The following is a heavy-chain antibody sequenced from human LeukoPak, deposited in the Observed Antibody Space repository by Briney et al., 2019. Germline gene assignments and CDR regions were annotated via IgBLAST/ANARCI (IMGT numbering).Heavy chain of an antibody. D-gene: IGHD6-13*01. V-gene: IGHV3-23*01. J-gene: IGHJ5*02. Sequence: GGSLRLSCAASGFTFSNAWMSWVRQAPGKGLEWVSAISGSGGSTYYADSVKGRFTISRDNSKNTLYVQMNSLRAEDTAVYYCAKGDSSSWSYNWFDPWGQGTLVTVSS. CDR2: ISGSGGST. CDR3: AKGDSSSWSYNWFDP. CDR1: GFTFSNAW.